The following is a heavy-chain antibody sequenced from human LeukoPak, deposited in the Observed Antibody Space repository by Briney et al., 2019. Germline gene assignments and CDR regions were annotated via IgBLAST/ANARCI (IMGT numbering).Heavy chain of an antibody. V-gene: IGHV4-4*07. CDR3: VKSNSRYQPWTLDI. D-gene: IGHD2-2*01. Sequence: PSETLSLTCTVSGGSISSYYRSWIRQPAGKGLEWIGRIYTSGSTNYNPSLKSRVTMSVDTSNNQLSLKVNSVTAADTAMYYCVKSNSRYQPWTLDIWGRGTMVTVSS. CDR2: IYTSGST. J-gene: IGHJ3*02. CDR1: GGSISSYY.